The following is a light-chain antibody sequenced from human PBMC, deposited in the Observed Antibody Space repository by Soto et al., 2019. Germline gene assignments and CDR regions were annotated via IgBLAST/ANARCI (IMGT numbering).Light chain of an antibody. CDR1: QSISNW. J-gene: IGKJ4*01. CDR3: QQYNGYRLA. V-gene: IGKV1-5*03. CDR2: KAS. Sequence: DIQMTQSPSSLSASVGDRVTFTCRASQSISNWLAWYQQKPGKAPKLLIYKASTLESGVPSRFSGSGSGTECTLTISSLQADDFAIYYCQQYNGYRLAFGGGTKVEI.